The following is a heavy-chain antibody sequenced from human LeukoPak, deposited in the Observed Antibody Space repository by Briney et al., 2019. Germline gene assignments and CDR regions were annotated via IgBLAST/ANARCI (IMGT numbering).Heavy chain of an antibody. Sequence: ASVKVSCKASGGTFKNHAISWVRQAPGQGLEWMGGLTQFFRRTNYTQKFQGRLTITTDESSSTAYMELSDLRSDDTAIYYCATSESGRSWDWFAPWGQGTLVTVFS. CDR2: LTQFFRRT. D-gene: IGHD3-10*01. J-gene: IGHJ5*02. V-gene: IGHV1-69*05. CDR1: GGTFKNHA. CDR3: ATSESGRSWDWFAP.